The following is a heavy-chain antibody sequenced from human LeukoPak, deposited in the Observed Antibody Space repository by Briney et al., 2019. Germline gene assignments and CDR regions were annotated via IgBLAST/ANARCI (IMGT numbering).Heavy chain of an antibody. CDR3: ARHVNYYDNSGYSHAFDI. CDR2: IYPGDSDT. Sequence: GESLKISCKGSGYSFTSYWIGWVRQMPGKGLEWMGIIYPGDSDTRYSPSFQGQVTISADKSISTAYLQWSSLKASDTAMYYCARHVNYYDNSGYSHAFDIWGQGTMVTVSS. J-gene: IGHJ3*02. D-gene: IGHD3-22*01. CDR1: GYSFTSYW. V-gene: IGHV5-51*01.